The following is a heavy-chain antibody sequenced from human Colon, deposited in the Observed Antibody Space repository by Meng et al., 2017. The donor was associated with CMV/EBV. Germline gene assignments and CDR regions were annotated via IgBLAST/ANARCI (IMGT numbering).Heavy chain of an antibody. V-gene: IGHV4-39*07. J-gene: IGHJ4*02. CDR3: ARERRYYGSRSPDN. CDR2: LYYTGST. CDR1: GGSISSTNYY. Sequence: SETLSLTCTVSGGSISSTNYYWGWLRQPPGEGLEWFGSLYYTGSTDYNPSLKSRVTISVDTSKNQFSLQMSSVTAADTAVYYCARERRYYGSRSPDNWGQGTLVTVSS. D-gene: IGHD3-10*01.